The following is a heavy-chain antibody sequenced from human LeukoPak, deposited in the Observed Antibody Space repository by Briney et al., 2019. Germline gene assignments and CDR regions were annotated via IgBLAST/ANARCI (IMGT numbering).Heavy chain of an antibody. CDR2: IHSSGTT. V-gene: IGHV4-4*07. CDR3: ARDASWYPYNWFDP. J-gene: IGHJ5*02. CDR1: GGSISSYY. D-gene: IGHD6-13*01. Sequence: PAETLSLTCSVSGGSISSYYWSWIRQPAGKGLEWIARIHSSGTTNYNPSLNRRVTMSLDTSKNQFSLKLTSVTAADTAIYYCARDASWYPYNWFDPWGQGSLATVSS.